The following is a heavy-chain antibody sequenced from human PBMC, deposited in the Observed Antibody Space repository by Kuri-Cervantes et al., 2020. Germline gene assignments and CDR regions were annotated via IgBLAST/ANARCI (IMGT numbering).Heavy chain of an antibody. Sequence: GESLKISCAASGFTFSTYSMNWVRQAPGKGLEWVSAISGSGGSTYYADSVKGRFTISRDNSKNTLYLQMNSLRAEDTAVYYCAKVNYYDSSPMYWGQGTLVTVSS. CDR2: ISGSGGST. CDR1: GFTFSTYS. J-gene: IGHJ4*02. D-gene: IGHD3-22*01. CDR3: AKVNYYDSSPMY. V-gene: IGHV3-23*01.